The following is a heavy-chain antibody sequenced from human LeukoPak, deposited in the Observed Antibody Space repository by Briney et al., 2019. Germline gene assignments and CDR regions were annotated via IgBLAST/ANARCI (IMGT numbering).Heavy chain of an antibody. CDR2: INPNSGGT. V-gene: IGHV1-2*02. CDR1: GYTFTDYY. Sequence: ASVKVSCKAAGYTFTDYYLQWVRQAPGQGLEWMGWINPNSGGTNSAQKFQGRVTMTRDTSVSTAYMELSRLRSDDTAVYYCARDHCTSSGCYEYYYYGMDVWGQGTTVTVSS. J-gene: IGHJ6*02. D-gene: IGHD2-2*01. CDR3: ARDHCTSSGCYEYYYYGMDV.